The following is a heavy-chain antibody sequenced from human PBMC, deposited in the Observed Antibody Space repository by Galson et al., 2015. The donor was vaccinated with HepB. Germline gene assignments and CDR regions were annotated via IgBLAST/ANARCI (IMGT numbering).Heavy chain of an antibody. Sequence: SVKVSCKASGGNFSTYTINWVRQAPGQGLEWMGRISPTLGIANYARQFQGRVTFTADKSTSTAYMELNSLRSEDTAVYFCARGGRRYYDTSGYYYEGWLDPWGQGTLVTVSS. D-gene: IGHD3-22*01. J-gene: IGHJ5*02. CDR3: ARGGRRYYDTSGYYYEGWLDP. V-gene: IGHV1-69*02. CDR1: GGNFSTYT. CDR2: ISPTLGIA.